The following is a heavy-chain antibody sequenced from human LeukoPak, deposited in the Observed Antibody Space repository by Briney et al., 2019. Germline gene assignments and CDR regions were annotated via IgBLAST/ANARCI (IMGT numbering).Heavy chain of an antibody. D-gene: IGHD6-13*01. CDR1: GGTFSSYA. CDR3: ARSGIAAAGTYYYYGMDV. V-gene: IGHV1-18*01. Sequence: ASVKVSCKASGGTFSSYAISWVRQAPGQGLEWMGWISAYNGNTNYAQKLQGRVTMTTDTSTSTAYMELRSLRSDDTAVYYCARSGIAAAGTYYYYGMDVWGQGTTVTVSS. CDR2: ISAYNGNT. J-gene: IGHJ6*02.